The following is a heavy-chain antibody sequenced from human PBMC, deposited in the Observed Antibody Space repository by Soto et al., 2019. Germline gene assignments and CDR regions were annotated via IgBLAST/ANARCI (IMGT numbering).Heavy chain of an antibody. CDR1: GYTFASYA. J-gene: IGHJ6*02. CDR2: INAGNGNT. CDR3: ASSYYGSGNPKDYYYGMDV. Sequence: ASVKVSCKASGYTFASYAMHWVRQAPGQRLEWMGWINAGNGNTKYSQEFQGRVTITRDTSASTAYMELSSLRPEDTAVYYCASSYYGSGNPKDYYYGMDVWGQGTTVTVSS. V-gene: IGHV1-3*01. D-gene: IGHD3-10*01.